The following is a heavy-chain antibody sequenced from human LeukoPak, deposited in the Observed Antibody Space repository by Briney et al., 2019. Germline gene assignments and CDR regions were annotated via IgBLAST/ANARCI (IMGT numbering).Heavy chain of an antibody. V-gene: IGHV1-69*06. D-gene: IGHD3-10*01. CDR1: GGTFSSYA. J-gene: IGHJ3*02. CDR2: IIPIFGTA. CDR3: ASVWVVRGVTDAFDI. Sequence: ASGKVSCKASGGTFSSYAISWVRQAPGQGLEWMGGIIPIFGTANYAQKFQGRVTITADKSTSTAYMELSSLRSEDTAVYYCASVWVVRGVTDAFDIWGPGTMVTVSS.